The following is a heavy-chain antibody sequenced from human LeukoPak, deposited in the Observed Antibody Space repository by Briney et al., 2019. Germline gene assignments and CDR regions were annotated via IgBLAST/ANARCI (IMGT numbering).Heavy chain of an antibody. CDR3: AKSKVKLRFLEWLLDY. CDR2: ISYDGSNK. J-gene: IGHJ4*02. CDR1: GFTFSSYG. V-gene: IGHV3-30*18. Sequence: GGSLRLSCAASGFTFSSYGMHWVCQAPGKGLEWVAVISYDGSNKYYADSVKGRFTISRDNSKNTLYLQMNSLRAEDTAVYYCAKSKVKLRFLEWLLDYWGQGTLVAVSS. D-gene: IGHD3-3*01.